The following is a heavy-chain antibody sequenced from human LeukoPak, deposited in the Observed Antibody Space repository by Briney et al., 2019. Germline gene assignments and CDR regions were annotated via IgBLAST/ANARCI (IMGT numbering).Heavy chain of an antibody. D-gene: IGHD6-13*01. J-gene: IGHJ4*02. V-gene: IGHV3-48*03. Sequence: GGSLRLSCAASGFTLSSYEMNWVRLAPGKGLEWISYISRTGNSIYYADSVKGRFTITRDSAKNSLYLQMNSLRAEDTAVYYCARGPYSSNWYVDYWGQGTLVTVA. CDR2: ISRTGNSI. CDR3: ARGPYSSNWYVDY. CDR1: GFTLSSYE.